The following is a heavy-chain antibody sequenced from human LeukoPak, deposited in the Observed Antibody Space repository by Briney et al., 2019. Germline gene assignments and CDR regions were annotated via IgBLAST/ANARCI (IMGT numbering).Heavy chain of an antibody. Sequence: SETLSLTCTVSGGSISSGGYYWSWIRQPPGKGLEWIGYIYHSGSTYYNPSLKSRVTISVDRSKNQFSLKLSSVTAADTAVYYCARVGSYYYDSSGYYVSAFDIWGQGTMVTVSS. J-gene: IGHJ3*02. CDR1: GGSISSGGYY. CDR2: IYHSGST. D-gene: IGHD3-22*01. V-gene: IGHV4-30-2*01. CDR3: ARVGSYYYDSSGYYVSAFDI.